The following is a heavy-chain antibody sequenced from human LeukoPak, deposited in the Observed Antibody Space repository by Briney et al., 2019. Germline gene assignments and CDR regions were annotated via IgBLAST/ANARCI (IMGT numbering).Heavy chain of an antibody. J-gene: IGHJ3*02. CDR3: ARVPGVRSSSIVHGFDI. Sequence: SQTLSLACTVSGGLIGSGFYWSWIRQPAGKGLEWIGRIYTSGITNYNPYLKSRVTISADTSKNQFFLKLSSVTAADTAVYYCARVPGVRSSSIVHGFDIWGQGTSVTVSS. CDR1: GGLIGSGFY. D-gene: IGHD6-6*01. CDR2: IYTSGIT. V-gene: IGHV4-61*02.